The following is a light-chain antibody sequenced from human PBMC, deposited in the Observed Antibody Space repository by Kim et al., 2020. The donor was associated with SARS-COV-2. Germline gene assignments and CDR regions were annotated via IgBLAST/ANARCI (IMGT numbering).Light chain of an antibody. CDR2: QAS. Sequence: SASGGDRVSITCRASQSIDILLAWYQQFPGKAPKLLIYQASSLESDVPSRFSGSGSGTEFTLTISSLQPDDFATYYCQQYRSHWTFGQGTKVDIK. V-gene: IGKV1-5*03. CDR3: QQYRSHWT. CDR1: QSIDIL. J-gene: IGKJ1*01.